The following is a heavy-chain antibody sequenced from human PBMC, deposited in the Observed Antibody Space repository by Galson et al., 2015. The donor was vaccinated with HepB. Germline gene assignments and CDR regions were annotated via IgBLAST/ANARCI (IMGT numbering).Heavy chain of an antibody. V-gene: IGHV3-30*03. J-gene: IGHJ4*02. CDR3: AIVDYYGSGSYYNADY. D-gene: IGHD3-10*01. CDR2: ISYDGSNK. Sequence: SLRLSCAASGFTFSSYGIHWVRQAPGKGLEWVAVISYDGSNKYYADSVKGRFTISRDNSKNTLFLQMTSLRAEDTAVYYCAIVDYYGSGSYYNADYWGQGTLVTVSS. CDR1: GFTFSSYG.